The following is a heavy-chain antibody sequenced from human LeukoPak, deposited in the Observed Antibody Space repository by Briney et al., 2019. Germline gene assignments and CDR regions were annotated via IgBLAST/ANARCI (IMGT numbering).Heavy chain of an antibody. D-gene: IGHD2-2*01. J-gene: IGHJ4*02. CDR3: ARKYCSSTSCLFDY. V-gene: IGHV3-48*03. CDR2: ISNSGSPI. Sequence: GGSLRLSCAASGFTFSDYEMNWVRQTPGKGLEWVSYISNSGSPIYYADSVKGRFTISRDNAKNSLYLQMNSLRAEDTAVYYCARKYCSSTSCLFDYWGQGTLVTVSS. CDR1: GFTFSDYE.